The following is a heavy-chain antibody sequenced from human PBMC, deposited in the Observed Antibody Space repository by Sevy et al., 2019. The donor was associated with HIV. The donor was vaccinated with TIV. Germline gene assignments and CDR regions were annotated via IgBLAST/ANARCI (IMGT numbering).Heavy chain of an antibody. Sequence: GGSLRLSCAASGFTFDDYAMYWVRQAPGKGLEWVSGISWNSGSIGYADSVKGRFTISRDNAKNSLYLQMNSLRAEDTALYYYAKSPRYDILTGSFDPWGQGTLVTVSS. CDR1: GFTFDDYA. CDR2: ISWNSGSI. J-gene: IGHJ5*02. CDR3: AKSPRYDILTGSFDP. D-gene: IGHD3-9*01. V-gene: IGHV3-9*01.